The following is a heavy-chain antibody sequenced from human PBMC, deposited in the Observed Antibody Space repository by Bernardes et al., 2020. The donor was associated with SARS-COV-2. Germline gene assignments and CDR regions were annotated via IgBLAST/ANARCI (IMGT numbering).Heavy chain of an antibody. V-gene: IGHV4-59*08. D-gene: IGHD5-18*01. CDR2: MYYSGST. Sequence: SETLSLTCTVSGGSISSYYWSWIRQPPGKGLEWIGYMYYSGSTNYNPSLKSRVTISVDTSKNQFSLKLNSVTAADTAVYYCATHGLKGGYGYAYITYYFDHWGQGTLVTVSS. J-gene: IGHJ4*02. CDR1: GGSISSYY. CDR3: ATHGLKGGYGYAYITYYFDH.